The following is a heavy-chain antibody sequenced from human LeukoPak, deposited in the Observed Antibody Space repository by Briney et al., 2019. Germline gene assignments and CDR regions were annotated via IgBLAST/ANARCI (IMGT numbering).Heavy chain of an antibody. CDR1: GGSISSYY. Sequence: SETLSLTCTVSGGSISSYYWSWIRQPPGKGLEWVGYIYYSGSTNYSPSLKSRVTISVDTSKNQFSLKLSSVTAADTAVYYCASHPYSSSWYYFDYWGQGTLVTVSS. V-gene: IGHV4-59*01. J-gene: IGHJ4*02. D-gene: IGHD6-13*01. CDR2: IYYSGST. CDR3: ASHPYSSSWYYFDY.